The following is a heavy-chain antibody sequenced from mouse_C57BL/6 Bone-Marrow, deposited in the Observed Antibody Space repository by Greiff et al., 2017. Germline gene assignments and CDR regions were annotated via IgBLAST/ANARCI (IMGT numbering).Heavy chain of an antibody. Sequence: QVQLQQPGAELVKPGASVKLSCKASGYTFTSYWMHWVKQRPGQGLEWIGMIHPKSGSTNYHEKFKSKATLTVDKSSSTAYMQLSSLTSEDSAVYYCARSSSTVVATDWYFDVWGTGTTVTVSS. D-gene: IGHD1-1*01. V-gene: IGHV1-64*01. CDR1: GYTFTSYW. CDR3: ARSSSTVVATDWYFDV. J-gene: IGHJ1*03. CDR2: IHPKSGST.